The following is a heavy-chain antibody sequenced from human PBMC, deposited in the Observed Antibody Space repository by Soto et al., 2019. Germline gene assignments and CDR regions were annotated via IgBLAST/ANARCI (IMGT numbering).Heavy chain of an antibody. V-gene: IGHV3-23*01. CDR2: ISDNGVIT. D-gene: IGHD6-13*01. Sequence: VSLRLSWAGSGFTFSSYGMSCVLQAPGKLLECVSGISDNGVITNYADSVKGRFTISKDNSRSTGYLQMNSLRVEDTAVYFCAKGGRTWYGFDSWGQGTLVTVSS. J-gene: IGHJ4*02. CDR1: GFTFSSYG. CDR3: AKGGRTWYGFDS.